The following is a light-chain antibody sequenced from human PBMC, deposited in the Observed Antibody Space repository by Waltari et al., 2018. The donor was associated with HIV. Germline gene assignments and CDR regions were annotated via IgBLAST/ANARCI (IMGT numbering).Light chain of an antibody. CDR2: EVT. Sequence: QSALTQPHSASGSPGQSVTISCTGTSSDVGGYNYVSWYQQHPGKAPKLLIYEVTERPSGVSSRFSGSKSGYTASLTVSGLQAEDEADYYCSSYAGSRGLFGGGTKLTV. V-gene: IGLV2-8*01. J-gene: IGLJ2*01. CDR1: SSDVGGYNY. CDR3: SSYAGSRGL.